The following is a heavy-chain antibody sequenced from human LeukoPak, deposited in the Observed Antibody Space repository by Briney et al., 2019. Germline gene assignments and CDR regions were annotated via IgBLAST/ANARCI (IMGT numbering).Heavy chain of an antibody. CDR1: GFTFSSHA. Sequence: SGGSLRLSCAASGFTFSSHAMHWVRQAPGKGLEYVSGISSSGHSTYYANFVKGRFTLSRDNSKNTLFLQMDSLRADDVAIYYCARGAYYDILTGSHFDYWGQGTLVTVSS. V-gene: IGHV3-64*01. D-gene: IGHD3-9*01. CDR2: ISSSGHST. J-gene: IGHJ4*02. CDR3: ARGAYYDILTGSHFDY.